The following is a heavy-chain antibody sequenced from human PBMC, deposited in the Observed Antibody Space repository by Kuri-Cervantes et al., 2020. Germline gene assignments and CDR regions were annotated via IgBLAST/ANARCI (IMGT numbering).Heavy chain of an antibody. CDR2: ISWNSGSI. V-gene: IGHV3-9*01. J-gene: IGHJ4*02. Sequence: SLKISCAASGFTFSSYWMSWVRQAPGKGLEWVSGISWNSGSIGYADSVKGRFTISRDNAKNSLYLQMNSLRAEDTALYYCAKDLGQSLDYWGQGTLVTVSS. CDR1: GFTFSSYW. D-gene: IGHD3-16*01. CDR3: AKDLGQSLDY.